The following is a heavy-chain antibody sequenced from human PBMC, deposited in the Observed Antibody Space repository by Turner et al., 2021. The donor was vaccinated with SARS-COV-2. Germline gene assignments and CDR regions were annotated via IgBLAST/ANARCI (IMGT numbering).Heavy chain of an antibody. J-gene: IGHJ4*02. V-gene: IGHV3-53*02. CDR3: ARDWGEYYFDY. D-gene: IGHD3-16*01. CDR2: IYSGGSK. CDR1: GFTVSSNY. Sequence: EVQLVETGGGLIQPGGSLRLSCAASGFTVSSNYMSWVRQAPGKGLEWVSVIYSGGSKFYADSVKGRFTISRDNSKNTLYLQMNSLRAEDTAVYYCARDWGEYYFDYWGQGTLVTVSS.